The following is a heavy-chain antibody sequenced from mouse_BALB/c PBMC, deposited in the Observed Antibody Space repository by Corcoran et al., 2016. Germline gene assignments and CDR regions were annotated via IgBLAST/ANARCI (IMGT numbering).Heavy chain of an antibody. CDR2: IFPGSGNT. V-gene: IGHV1-66*01. J-gene: IGHJ4*01. CDR3: ARGSYAMDY. CDR1: GYSFTSYY. Sequence: QVQLQQTGPEMVKPGASVKISCKASGYSFTSYYIHWVKQRPGQGLEWIGWIFPGSGNTKYNEKFKGKATLTADTSSSTAYMQLRSLTSEDSAVYFCARGSYAMDYWGQGTSVTVSS.